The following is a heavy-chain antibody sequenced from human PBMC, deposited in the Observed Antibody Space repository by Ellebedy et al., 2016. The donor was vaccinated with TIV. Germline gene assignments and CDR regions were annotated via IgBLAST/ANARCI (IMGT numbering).Heavy chain of an antibody. D-gene: IGHD2-2*01. CDR3: ARDSVGWFDP. CDR2: ISAYNGKT. CDR1: GYNFINYG. V-gene: IGHV1-18*01. J-gene: IGHJ5*02. Sequence: ASVKVSXKASGYNFINYGINWVRQAPGQGLEWMGWISAYNGKTKYVPSLQGRVTMTTDTSTTTAFLELRSLTSDDTAMYYCARDSVGWFDPWGQGTLVTVSS.